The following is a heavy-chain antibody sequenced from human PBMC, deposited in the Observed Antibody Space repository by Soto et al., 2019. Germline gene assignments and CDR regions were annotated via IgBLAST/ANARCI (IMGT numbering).Heavy chain of an antibody. J-gene: IGHJ5*02. CDR1: GERVSSNSAA. V-gene: IGHV6-1*01. CDR2: TYYRSKWYN. Sequence: QTFSLTCDISGERVSSNSAAWNWIRQSPSRGLEWLGRTYYRSKWYNDYAVSVKSRITLNPDTSTNQFSLQLNSVTREATAVYYCARDLSSSWSRNWFYPSGPGPLVAVSS. CDR3: ARDLSSSWSRNWFYP. D-gene: IGHD6-13*01.